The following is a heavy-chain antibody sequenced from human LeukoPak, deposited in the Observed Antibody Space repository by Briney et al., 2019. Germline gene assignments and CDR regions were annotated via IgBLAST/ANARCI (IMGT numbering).Heavy chain of an antibody. Sequence: SETLSLTCTVSGGSISSYYWSWIRQPAGKGLEWIGRIYTSGNTNYNPSLKSRVTMSLDTSKNQFSLKLSSVTAADTAVYYCARSMVIGWFDPWGQGTLVTVSS. V-gene: IGHV4-4*07. CDR2: IYTSGNT. CDR1: GGSISSYY. CDR3: ARSMVIGWFDP. D-gene: IGHD5-18*01. J-gene: IGHJ5*02.